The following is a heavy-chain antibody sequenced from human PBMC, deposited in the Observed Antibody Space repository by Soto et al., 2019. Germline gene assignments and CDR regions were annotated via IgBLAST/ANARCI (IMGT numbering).Heavy chain of an antibody. CDR3: ARRYGSAFDF. CDR2: IYYST. J-gene: IGHJ3*01. Sequence: SETMSLTCTVSGGSISCYCWSWIRQGKGKGLEWIGYIYYSTNYNPSLKSRVTISVDTSKNQFSLKLTSVTAADTAVYYCARRYGSAFDFWGQGTMVTVSS. V-gene: IGHV4-59*01. D-gene: IGHD3-10*01. CDR1: GGSISCYC.